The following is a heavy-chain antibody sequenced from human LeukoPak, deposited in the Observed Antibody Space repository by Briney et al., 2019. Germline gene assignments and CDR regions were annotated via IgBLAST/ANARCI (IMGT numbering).Heavy chain of an antibody. D-gene: IGHD3-22*01. Sequence: GGSLRLSCAASGFTFSSYWMHWVRQAPGKGLVWVSRINSDGSSTSYADSVKGRFTISRDNAKNTLYLQMSSLRAEDTAMYYCATHDSSGYGDYWGQGTLVTVSS. V-gene: IGHV3-74*01. CDR2: INSDGSST. CDR3: ATHDSSGYGDY. CDR1: GFTFSSYW. J-gene: IGHJ4*02.